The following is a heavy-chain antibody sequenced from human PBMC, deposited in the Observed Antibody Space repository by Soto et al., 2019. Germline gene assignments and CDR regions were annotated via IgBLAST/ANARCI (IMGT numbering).Heavy chain of an antibody. V-gene: IGHV5-10-1*01. J-gene: IGHJ4*02. Sequence: GESLKISCKGSGYSFTSYWISWVRQMPGKGLEWMGRIDPSDSYTNYSPSFQGHVTISADKSISTAYLQWSSLKASDTAMYYCATEIIVVVPAATDYWGQGTLVTVSS. CDR1: GYSFTSYW. D-gene: IGHD2-2*01. CDR3: ATEIIVVVPAATDY. CDR2: IDPSDSYT.